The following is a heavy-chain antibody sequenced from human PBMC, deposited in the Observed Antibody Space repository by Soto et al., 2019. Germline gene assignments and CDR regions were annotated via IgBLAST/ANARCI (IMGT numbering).Heavy chain of an antibody. D-gene: IGHD1-26*01. V-gene: IGHV1-24*01. CDR1: GYTLTELS. J-gene: IGHJ4*02. CDR3: AAALSAGAGY. Sequence: ASVKVSCKVSGYTLTELSMHWVRQAPGKGLEWMGGFDPEDGETIYAQKFQGRVTMTEDTSTDTTYKELSSLRTEDTAENYCAAALSAGAGYWGQGTLVTVSS. CDR2: FDPEDGET.